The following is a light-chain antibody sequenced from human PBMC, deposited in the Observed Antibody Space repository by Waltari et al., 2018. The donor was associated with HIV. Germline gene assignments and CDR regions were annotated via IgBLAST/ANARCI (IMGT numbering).Light chain of an antibody. CDR2: DVS. J-gene: IGLJ2*01. CDR1: SSAVGVYNF. Sequence: QSALPQPRSVSGSPGQSVTISCPGTSSAVGVYNFVSWYQQHPGKAPKLMIYDVSKRPSGVPDRFSGSKSGNTASLTISGLQAEDEADYYCCSYAGSYPVVFGGGTKLTVL. V-gene: IGLV2-11*01. CDR3: CSYAGSYPVV.